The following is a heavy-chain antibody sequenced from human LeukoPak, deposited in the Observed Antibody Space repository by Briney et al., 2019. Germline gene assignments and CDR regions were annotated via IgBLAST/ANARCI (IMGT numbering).Heavy chain of an antibody. D-gene: IGHD3-3*01. J-gene: IGHJ6*03. CDR1: GFTFSSYS. V-gene: IGHV3-48*01. Sequence: GGSLRLSCAASGFTFSSYSMNWVRQAPGKGLEWVSYISSSSSTIYYADSVKGRFTISRDNAKNSLYLQMNSLRAEDTAVYYCARGNYDFWSGSYYYYMDVWGKGTTVTVSS. CDR2: ISSSSSTI. CDR3: ARGNYDFWSGSYYYYMDV.